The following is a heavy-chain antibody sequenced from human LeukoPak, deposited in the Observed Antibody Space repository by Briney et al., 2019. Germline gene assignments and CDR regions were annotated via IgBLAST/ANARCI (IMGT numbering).Heavy chain of an antibody. CDR1: GLTFSNHG. CDR2: ITGDGTTT. V-gene: IGHV3-23*01. CDR3: AKMDGYFEY. J-gene: IGHJ4*02. D-gene: IGHD3/OR15-3a*01. Sequence: GGSLRLSCEAYGLTFSNHGMSWVRQAPGKGLQWVSAITGDGTTTYYADSVKGRFTISRDNSKNMLYLQMSSLRAEDTAVYYCAKMDGYFEYWGQGALVPVSS.